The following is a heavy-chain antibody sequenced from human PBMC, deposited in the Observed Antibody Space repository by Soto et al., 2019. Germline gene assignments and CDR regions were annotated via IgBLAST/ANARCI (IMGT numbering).Heavy chain of an antibody. CDR2: IFHTVTT. CDR3: ERSARYGVVGDY. D-gene: IGHD2-15*01. J-gene: IGHJ4*02. Sequence: QVQLLESGPGLVKPSGTLSLTCGVSGDSIYRSYWWSCVRLPPGKGPEWIGEIFHTVTTNYNPSLKSRLTMSVDKSKKEISLKLDSVTAADTAVYFCERSARYGVVGDYWGQGTGVTVSS. CDR1: GDSIYRSYW. V-gene: IGHV4-4*02.